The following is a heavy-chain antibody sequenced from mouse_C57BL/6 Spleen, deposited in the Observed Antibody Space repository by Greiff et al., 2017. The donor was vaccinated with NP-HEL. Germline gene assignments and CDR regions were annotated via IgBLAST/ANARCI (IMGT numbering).Heavy chain of an antibody. CDR3: ARRGDSSGD. V-gene: IGHV1-81*01. CDR1: GYTFTSYG. J-gene: IGHJ2*01. CDR2: IYPRSGNT. Sequence: QVQLKESGAELARPGASVKLSCKASGYTFTSYGISWVKQRTGQGLEWIGEIYPRSGNTYYNEKFKGKATLTADKSSSTAYMELRSLTSEDSAVYFCARRGDSSGDWGQGTTLTVSS. D-gene: IGHD3-2*02.